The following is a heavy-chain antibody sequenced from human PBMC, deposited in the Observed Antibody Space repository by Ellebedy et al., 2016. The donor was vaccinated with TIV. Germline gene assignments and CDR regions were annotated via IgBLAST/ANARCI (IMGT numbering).Heavy chain of an antibody. D-gene: IGHD6-6*01. J-gene: IGHJ4*02. CDR1: GGTFSSYG. CDR2: IIPLFGTP. V-gene: IGHV1-69*13. Sequence: SVKVSCXASGGTFSSYGISWVRQTPGQGLEWMGGIIPLFGTPNYAQKFQGRVTITADEFTNTAYMELSSLRSEDTAVYYCAREGYSSSSGKQGSFDYWGQGTLVTVSS. CDR3: AREGYSSSSGKQGSFDY.